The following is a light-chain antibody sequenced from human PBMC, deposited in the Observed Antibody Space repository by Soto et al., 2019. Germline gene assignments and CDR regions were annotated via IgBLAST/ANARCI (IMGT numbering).Light chain of an antibody. Sequence: DIQMTQSPSSLSASVGDRFAITCQASQDISNYLNWYQQKPGKAPKLLIYDASNLETGVPSRFSGSGSGTDFTLTISSLQPEDFATYYCQQLNSYPFTFGGGTKVDTK. CDR1: QDISNY. CDR2: DAS. J-gene: IGKJ4*01. V-gene: IGKV1-33*01. CDR3: QQLNSYPFT.